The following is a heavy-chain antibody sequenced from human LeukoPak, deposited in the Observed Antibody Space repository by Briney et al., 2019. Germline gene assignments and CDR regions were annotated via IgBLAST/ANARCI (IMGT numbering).Heavy chain of an antibody. CDR2: VNPNSGDT. V-gene: IGHV1-2*02. J-gene: IGHJ4*02. CDR1: GYTLTGYY. CDR3: AKNPYEYYFDY. D-gene: IGHD5-12*01. Sequence: GASVKVSSKASGYTLTGYYMHWLRQAPGQGLEWMGWVNPNSGDTNYAQKFQGRVTMTRDTSISTAYMELSRLTSDDTAVYYCAKNPYEYYFDYWGQGTLVTVSS.